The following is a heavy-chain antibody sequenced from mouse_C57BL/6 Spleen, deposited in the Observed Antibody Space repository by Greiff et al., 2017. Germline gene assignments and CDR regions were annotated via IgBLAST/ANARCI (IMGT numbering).Heavy chain of an antibody. CDR1: GYTFTSYW. Sequence: QVQLQQPGTELVKPGASVKLSCKASGYTFTSYWMHWVKQRPGQGLEWIGNINPSNGGTNYNEKFKSKATMSVDKSSSTAYLQLSSRTSEDSAVYYCAGGIYEGFAYWGQGTLVTVSA. J-gene: IGHJ3*01. V-gene: IGHV1-53*01. D-gene: IGHD2-3*01. CDR2: INPSNGGT. CDR3: AGGIYEGFAY.